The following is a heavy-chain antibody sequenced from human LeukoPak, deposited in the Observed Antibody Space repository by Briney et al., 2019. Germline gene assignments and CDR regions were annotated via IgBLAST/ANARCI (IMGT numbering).Heavy chain of an antibody. V-gene: IGHV3-53*01. CDR1: GFTVSSNY. D-gene: IGHD1-20*01. J-gene: IGHJ4*02. CDR3: AKGTNNWNDGVDY. CDR2: IYSGGST. Sequence: GGSLRLSCAASGFTVSSNYMSWVRQAPGKGLEWVSVIYSGGSTYYADSVKGRFTISRDNSKNTVYLQMNSLSAEDTAVYFCAKGTNNWNDGVDYWGQGTLVAVSS.